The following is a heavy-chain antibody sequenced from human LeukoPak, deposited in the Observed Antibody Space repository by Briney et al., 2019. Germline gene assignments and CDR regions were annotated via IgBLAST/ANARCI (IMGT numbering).Heavy chain of an antibody. J-gene: IGHJ2*01. CDR2: IYTSGST. D-gene: IGHD2-15*01. CDR1: GGSISSYY. Sequence: ASETLSLTCTVSGGSISSYYWSWIRQPAGKGLEWIGRIYTSGSTNYNPSLKSRATMSVDTSKNQFSLKLSSVTAADTAVYYCARSQYCSGGSCYKVIWYFALWGRGTPVTVSS. V-gene: IGHV4-4*07. CDR3: ARSQYCSGGSCYKVIWYFAL.